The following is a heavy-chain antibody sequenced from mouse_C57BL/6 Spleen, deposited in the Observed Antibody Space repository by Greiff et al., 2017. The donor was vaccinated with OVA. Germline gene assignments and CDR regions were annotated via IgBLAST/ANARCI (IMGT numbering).Heavy chain of an antibody. CDR2: IDPSDSYT. D-gene: IGHD1-1*01. CDR1: GYTFTSYW. V-gene: IGHV1-50*01. Sequence: QVQLQQPGAELVKPGASVKLSCKASGYTFTSYWMQWVKQRPGQGLEWIGEIDPSDSYTNYNQKFKGKATLTVDTSSSTAYMQLNSLTSEDSAVYYCARRDYGSSYVDYWGQGTTLTVSS. J-gene: IGHJ2*01. CDR3: ARRDYGSSYVDY.